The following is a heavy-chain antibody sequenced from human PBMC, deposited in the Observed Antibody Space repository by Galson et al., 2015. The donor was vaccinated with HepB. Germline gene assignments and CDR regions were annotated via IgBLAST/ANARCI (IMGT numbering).Heavy chain of an antibody. D-gene: IGHD5-18*01. J-gene: IGHJ3*02. CDR1: GFTLSDHH. CDR2: TRDKVSGYTT. CDR3: GRLGGYISGTNAFEI. Sequence: SLRLSCAASGFTLSDHHMDWVRQAPGKGLEWVGRTRDKVSGYTTEYAASVKGRFTISRDDSNNALYLQMNSLKTEDTAVYYCGRLGGYISGTNAFEIWGQGTMVTVSS. V-gene: IGHV3-72*01.